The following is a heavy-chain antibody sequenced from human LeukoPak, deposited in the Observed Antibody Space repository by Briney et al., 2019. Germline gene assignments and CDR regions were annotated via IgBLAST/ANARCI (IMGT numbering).Heavy chain of an antibody. CDR1: GGSINSYD. J-gene: IGHJ4*02. CDR2: VYYSETT. V-gene: IGHV4-59*08. D-gene: IGHD6-19*01. Sequence: PSETLSLTCAVSGGSINSYDWTWIRQPPGKGLEWIGYVYYSETTNYNPSLKSRVTISLDTAKNQFSLRLSFVTAADTAVYYCAKRHSSGWTGFDSWGQGTLVTVSS. CDR3: AKRHSSGWTGFDS.